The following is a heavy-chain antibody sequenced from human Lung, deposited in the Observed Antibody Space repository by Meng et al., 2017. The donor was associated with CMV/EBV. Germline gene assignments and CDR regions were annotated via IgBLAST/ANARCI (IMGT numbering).Heavy chain of an antibody. Sequence: QGQLQQSCPGLVKPSQTLSLTCAISGDIVSSNSAAWHWIRQSPSRGLEWLGRTYYRSKWYHEYAVSVKSRITISPDTPKNQFSLQLNSMTPEDTAVYYCARGINGGCGDWGQGTLVTVSS. D-gene: IGHD4-23*01. CDR2: TYYRSKWYH. V-gene: IGHV6-1*01. CDR3: ARGINGGCGD. CDR1: GDIVSSNSAA. J-gene: IGHJ4*02.